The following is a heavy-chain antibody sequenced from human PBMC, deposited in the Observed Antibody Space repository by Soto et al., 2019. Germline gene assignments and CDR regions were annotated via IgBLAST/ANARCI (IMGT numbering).Heavy chain of an antibody. CDR1: GYTFTSYG. D-gene: IGHD2-21*02. Sequence: ASVKVSCKASGYTFTSYGISWVRQAPGQGLEWMGWISAYNGNTNYAQKLQGRVTMTTDTSTSTAYMELRSLRSDDTAVYYCARDLVAGVTGRYYYYYYGMDVWGQGTTVTVSS. CDR3: ARDLVAGVTGRYYYYYYGMDV. CDR2: ISAYNGNT. V-gene: IGHV1-18*01. J-gene: IGHJ6*02.